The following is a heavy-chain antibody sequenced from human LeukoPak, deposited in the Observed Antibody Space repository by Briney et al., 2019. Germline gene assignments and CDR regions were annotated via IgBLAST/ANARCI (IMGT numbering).Heavy chain of an antibody. CDR2: ISYDGSNK. J-gene: IGHJ5*02. V-gene: IGHV3-30*18. D-gene: IGHD4-17*01. Sequence: GGPLRLSCAASGFTFSSYGMLWVRQAPGKGLEWVAVISYDGSNKYYADSVKGRFTISRDNSKNTLYLQMNSLRAEDTAVYYCANTLEEDYGGNSVWFDPWGQGTLVTVSS. CDR3: ANTLEEDYGGNSVWFDP. CDR1: GFTFSSYG.